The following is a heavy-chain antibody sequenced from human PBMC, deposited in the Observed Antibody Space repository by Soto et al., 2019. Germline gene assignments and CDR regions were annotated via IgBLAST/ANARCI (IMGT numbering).Heavy chain of an antibody. Sequence: QVQLVESGGGVVQPGRSLRLSCVVSGFTFSSYAMNWVRQAPGKGLEWVALISYDGSNKFYADSVKGRFTISRDSSKNTWYLQMNSLRAADTAVYYCGRCSSTSCHLGSDYWGQGTLVAVSS. CDR1: GFTFSSYA. CDR3: GRCSSTSCHLGSDY. D-gene: IGHD2-2*01. CDR2: ISYDGSNK. V-gene: IGHV3-30-3*01. J-gene: IGHJ4*02.